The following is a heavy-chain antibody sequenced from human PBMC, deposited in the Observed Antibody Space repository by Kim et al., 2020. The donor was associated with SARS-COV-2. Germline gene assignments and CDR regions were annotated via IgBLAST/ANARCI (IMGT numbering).Heavy chain of an antibody. D-gene: IGHD1-26*01. Sequence: ADAWKGRFTISRDNSKNTRYLQMNRLRAEDTAVYYCAKHPGVGSYFYFDYWGQGTLVTVSS. CDR3: AKHPGVGSYFYFDY. J-gene: IGHJ4*02. V-gene: IGHV3-23*01.